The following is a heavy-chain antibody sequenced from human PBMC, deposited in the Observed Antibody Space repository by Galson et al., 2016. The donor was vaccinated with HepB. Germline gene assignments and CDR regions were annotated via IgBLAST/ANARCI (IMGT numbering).Heavy chain of an antibody. CDR2: IHLGGNDI. CDR1: GFTFSSYA. J-gene: IGHJ4*02. CDR3: TKHEVRTHDY. D-gene: IGHD3-22*01. Sequence: SLRLSSAASGFTFSSYAMSWVRQAPGKGLEWVSAIHLGGNDIYYADSVKGRFTISRDDYNSMLYLQMNSLRAEDTAVYYCTKHEVRTHDYWGQGTLVTVSS. V-gene: IGHV3-23*01.